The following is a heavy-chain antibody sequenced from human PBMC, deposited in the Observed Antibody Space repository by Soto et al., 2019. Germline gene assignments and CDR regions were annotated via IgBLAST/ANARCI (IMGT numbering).Heavy chain of an antibody. Sequence: GASVKVSCKASGYTFTSYDINWVRQATGQGLEWMGWMNPNSGNTGYAQKFQGRVTMTRNTSISTTYMELSSLRSEDTAVYYCARASYYDFWSGYYHNWFDPWGQGTLVTAPQ. V-gene: IGHV1-8*01. J-gene: IGHJ5*02. CDR2: MNPNSGNT. CDR1: GYTFTSYD. CDR3: ARASYYDFWSGYYHNWFDP. D-gene: IGHD3-3*01.